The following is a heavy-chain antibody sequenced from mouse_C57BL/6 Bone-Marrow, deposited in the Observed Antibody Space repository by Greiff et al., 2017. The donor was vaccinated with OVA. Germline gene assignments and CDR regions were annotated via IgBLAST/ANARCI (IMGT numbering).Heavy chain of an antibody. V-gene: IGHV5-4*01. J-gene: IGHJ2*01. CDR1: GFTFSSYA. D-gene: IGHD3-2*02. Sequence: DVKLVESGGGLVKPGGSLKLSCAASGFTFSSYAMSWVRQTPEKRLEWVATISDGGSYTYYPDNVKGRFTISRDNAKNNLYLQMSHLKSEDTAMYYCARDQGSGYPYFDYWGQGTTLTVSS. CDR2: ISDGGSYT. CDR3: ARDQGSGYPYFDY.